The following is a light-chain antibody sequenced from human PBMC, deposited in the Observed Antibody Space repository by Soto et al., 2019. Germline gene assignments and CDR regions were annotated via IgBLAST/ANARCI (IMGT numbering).Light chain of an antibody. CDR2: GAS. CDR1: QSVGTK. Sequence: EIVMTQSPATLSVSPGERATLSCRASQSVGTKLAWYQQKPGQAPRLLIYGASTRATGIPARFSGSGSGTEFTLTISSLRSEDFATYYCQQLFMYPPTFGPGTKVDIK. V-gene: IGKV3-15*01. CDR3: QQLFMYPPT. J-gene: IGKJ3*01.